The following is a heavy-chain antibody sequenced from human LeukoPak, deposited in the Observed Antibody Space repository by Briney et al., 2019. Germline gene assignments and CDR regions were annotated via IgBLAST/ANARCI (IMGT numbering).Heavy chain of an antibody. D-gene: IGHD4-17*01. J-gene: IGHJ5*02. V-gene: IGHV3-74*01. Sequence: GGSLRLSCTASGFTFSTHWMHWVRQAPGKGLVWVSHINGDGSTTTYADSVKGRFTISRDNAKNTLYLQMNSLRAEDTAVYYCARPTVTLESWGQGTLVTVSS. CDR1: GFTFSTHW. CDR3: ARPTVTLES. CDR2: INGDGSTT.